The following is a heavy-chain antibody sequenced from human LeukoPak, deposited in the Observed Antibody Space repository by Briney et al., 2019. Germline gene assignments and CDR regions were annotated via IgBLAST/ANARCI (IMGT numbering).Heavy chain of an antibody. V-gene: IGHV4-34*01. CDR1: GESLNSYY. CDR2: IYESGTT. Sequence: PSETLSLTCAVYGESLNSYYWSWVRQPPGGGLEWIGEIYESGTTEYSPSLKSRVTISMVPSKQQFSLSLSSVTAADTAVYYCARGAWATRLGTRGLGTPVIVSS. CDR3: ARGAWATRLGT. D-gene: IGHD1-26*01. J-gene: IGHJ4*02.